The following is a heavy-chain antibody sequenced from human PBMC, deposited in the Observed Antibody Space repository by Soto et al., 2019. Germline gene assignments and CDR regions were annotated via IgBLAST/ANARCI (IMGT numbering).Heavy chain of an antibody. Sequence: PGGSLRLSCAASGFTFSSYSMNWVRQAPGKGLEWVSYISSSSSSIYYADSVKGRFTISRDNAKNSLYLQMNSLRAEDTAVYYCARVGWELLLDYFDYWDQGSLVTVSS. V-gene: IGHV3-48*01. J-gene: IGHJ4*02. CDR3: ARVGWELLLDYFDY. CDR2: ISSSSSSI. D-gene: IGHD1-26*01. CDR1: GFTFSSYS.